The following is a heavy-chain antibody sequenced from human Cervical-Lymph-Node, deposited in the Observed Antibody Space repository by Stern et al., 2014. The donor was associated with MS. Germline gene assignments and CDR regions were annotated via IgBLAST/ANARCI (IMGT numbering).Heavy chain of an antibody. CDR2: INTSSGET. J-gene: IGHJ4*02. CDR3: ARGRGRFMALFDS. D-gene: IGHD3-3*01. Sequence: QVQLVQSGAEVKKPGASVKVYCKASGYSFSGNHMHWVRQAPGQGLEWVGWINTSSGETKLAQKFQGIVTMTRDMSISTVYMELCNLRSDDTALYYCARGRGRFMALFDSWGQGTLVTVSS. CDR1: GYSFSGNH. V-gene: IGHV1-2*02.